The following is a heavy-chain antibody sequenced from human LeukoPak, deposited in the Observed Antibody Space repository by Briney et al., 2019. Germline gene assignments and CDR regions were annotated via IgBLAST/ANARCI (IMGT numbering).Heavy chain of an antibody. D-gene: IGHD6-13*01. J-gene: IGHJ5*02. CDR3: ARPLAAAGSLWFDP. CDR2: ISSSSSYI. CDR1: GFTFSSYS. V-gene: IGHV3-21*04. Sequence: PGGSLRLSCAASGFTFSSYSMNWVRQAPGKGLEWVSSISSSSSYIYYADSVKGRFTISRDNAKNSLYLQMNSLRAEDTAVYYCARPLAAAGSLWFDPWGQGTLVTVSS.